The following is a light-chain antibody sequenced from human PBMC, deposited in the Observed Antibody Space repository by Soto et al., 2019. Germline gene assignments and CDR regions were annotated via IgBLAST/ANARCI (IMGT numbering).Light chain of an antibody. CDR3: QQLNSYPLT. CDR1: QSVGNN. Sequence: EIVMTQSPATLSVSPGERATLSCRASQSVGNNLAWYQQKPGHAPRLLIHGTSTRATGIPARFSGSGSGTDFTLTISSLQPEDFATYYCQQLNSYPLTFGGGTKVDIK. V-gene: IGKV3-15*01. CDR2: GTS. J-gene: IGKJ4*01.